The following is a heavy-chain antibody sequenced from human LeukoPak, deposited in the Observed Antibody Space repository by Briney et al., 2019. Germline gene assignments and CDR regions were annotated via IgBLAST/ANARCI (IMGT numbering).Heavy chain of an antibody. CDR3: ARDAELLWFGELLSRHYYYGMDV. CDR1: GFTFSSYA. V-gene: IGHV3-23*01. J-gene: IGHJ6*02. Sequence: GGSLRLSCAASGFTFSSYAMSWFRQAPGKGLEWVSAISGSGGSTYYADSVKGRFTISRDNSKNTLYLQMNSLRAEDTAVYYCARDAELLWFGELLSRHYYYGMDVWGQGTTVTVSS. CDR2: ISGSGGST. D-gene: IGHD3-10*01.